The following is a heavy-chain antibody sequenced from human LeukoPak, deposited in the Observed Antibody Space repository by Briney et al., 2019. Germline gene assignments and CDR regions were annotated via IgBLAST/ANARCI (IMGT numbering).Heavy chain of an antibody. D-gene: IGHD1-26*01. CDR2: ISSSSSTI. CDR1: GFTFSSYS. V-gene: IGHV3-48*01. CDR3: AKSGPSKAGSYSDY. J-gene: IGHJ4*02. Sequence: GGSLRLSCAASGFTFSSYSMNWVRQAPGKGLEWVSYISSSSSTIYYADSVKGRFTISRDNSKNTLYLQMNSLRAEDTAVYYCAKSGPSKAGSYSDYWGQGTLVTVSS.